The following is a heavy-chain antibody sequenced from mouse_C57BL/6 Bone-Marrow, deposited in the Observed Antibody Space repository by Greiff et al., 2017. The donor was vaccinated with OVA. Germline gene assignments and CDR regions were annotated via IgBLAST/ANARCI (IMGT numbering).Heavy chain of an antibody. Sequence: QVQLHQSGAELVRPGASVKLSCKASGYTFTDYYINWVKQRPGPGLEWIARIYPGSGNTYYNEKFKGKATLTADKSYSTAYMQLSSLTSEDSAVYFCVSVSFAYWGQGTLVTVSA. CDR1: GYTFTDYY. CDR2: IYPGSGNT. J-gene: IGHJ3*01. V-gene: IGHV1-76*01. CDR3: VSVSFAY.